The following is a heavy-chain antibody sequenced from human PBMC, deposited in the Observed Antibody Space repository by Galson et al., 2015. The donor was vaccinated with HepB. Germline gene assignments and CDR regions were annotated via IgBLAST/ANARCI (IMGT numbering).Heavy chain of an antibody. D-gene: IGHD3-22*01. J-gene: IGHJ4*02. CDR1: GGSISSYY. CDR3: ARERVVDDSSGYYLYYFDY. Sequence: ETLSLTCTVSGGSISSYYWSWIRQPPGKGLEWIGYIYYSGSTNYNPSLKSRVTISVDTSKNQFSLKLSSVTAADTAVYYCARERVVDDSSGYYLYYFDYWGQGTLVTVSS. CDR2: IYYSGST. V-gene: IGHV4-59*01.